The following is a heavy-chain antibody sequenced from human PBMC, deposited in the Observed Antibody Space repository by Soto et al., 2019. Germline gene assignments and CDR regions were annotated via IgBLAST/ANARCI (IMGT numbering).Heavy chain of an antibody. J-gene: IGHJ4*02. CDR3: AKDQLGCNFDY. Sequence: EVQLLDSGGGLVQPGGSLRLSCAASGFTFNNYAMNWVRQAPGKGLEWVATISGTGGSTYYADSVKGRFTISRDNSKNTLYLQMNSLRVEDTAVYYCAKDQLGCNFDYWGQGTQVTVSS. CDR1: GFTFNNYA. D-gene: IGHD1-1*01. V-gene: IGHV3-23*01. CDR2: ISGTGGST.